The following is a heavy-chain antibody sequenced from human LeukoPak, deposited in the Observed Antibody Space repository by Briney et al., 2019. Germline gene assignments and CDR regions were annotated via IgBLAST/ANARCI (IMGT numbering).Heavy chain of an antibody. CDR1: GYTFTSYD. Sequence: GASVKVSCKASGYTFTSYDINWVRQATGQGLEWMGWMNPNSGNTGHAQKFQGRVTMTRNTSISTAYMELSSLRSEDTAVYYCARLRDNSGWYEDYWGQGTLVTVSS. CDR3: ARLRDNSGWYEDY. D-gene: IGHD6-19*01. CDR2: MNPNSGNT. J-gene: IGHJ4*02. V-gene: IGHV1-8*01.